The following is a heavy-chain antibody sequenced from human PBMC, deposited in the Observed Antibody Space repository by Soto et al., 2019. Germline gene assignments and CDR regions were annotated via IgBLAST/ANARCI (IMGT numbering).Heavy chain of an antibody. CDR1: GYTFTSHG. CDR3: ARDVCGKFDY. Sequence: ASVKFSCKASGYTFTSHGISWVRQAPGQGLEWMGWISTYDDNTNYAKRLQGRVTMTTDTSTRTAYMELRSLRSDDTAVYYCARDVCGKFDYWGQGTLVTVSS. CDR2: ISTYDDNT. J-gene: IGHJ4*02. V-gene: IGHV1-18*01.